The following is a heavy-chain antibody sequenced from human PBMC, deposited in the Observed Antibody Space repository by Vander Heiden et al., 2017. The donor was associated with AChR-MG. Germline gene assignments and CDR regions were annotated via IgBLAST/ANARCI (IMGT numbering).Heavy chain of an antibody. D-gene: IGHD2-2*01. Sequence: QVQLVQSGAEVKKPGSSVKVSCKASGGTLSSYAISWVRRAPGQGLEWMGGIIPIFGTANYAQKSQGRVTITADESTSTAYMELSSLRSEDTAVYYCARVQLGDYYYYYGMDVWGQGTTVTVSS. CDR3: ARVQLGDYYYYYGMDV. CDR1: GGTLSSYA. V-gene: IGHV1-69*01. CDR2: IIPIFGTA. J-gene: IGHJ6*02.